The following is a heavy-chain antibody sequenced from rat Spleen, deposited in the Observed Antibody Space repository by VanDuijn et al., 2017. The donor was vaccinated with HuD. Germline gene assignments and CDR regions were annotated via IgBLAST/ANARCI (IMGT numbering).Heavy chain of an antibody. J-gene: IGHJ3*01. CDR1: GYSITSNY. Sequence: EVQLQESGPGLVKPSQSLSLTCSVTGYSITSNYWGWIRKFPGNKMEWMGYIDYSGRTSYNPSLKSRISITRDTSKNQFFLQLNSVTTEDTATYYCTRGLFMSSTNYYYALFAYWGQGTLVTVSS. D-gene: IGHD1-6*01. V-gene: IGHV3-1*01. CDR3: TRGLFMSSTNYYYALFAY. CDR2: IDYSGRT.